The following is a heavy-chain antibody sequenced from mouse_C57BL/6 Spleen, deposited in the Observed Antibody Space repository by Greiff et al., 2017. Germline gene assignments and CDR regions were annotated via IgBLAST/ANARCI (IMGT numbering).Heavy chain of an antibody. D-gene: IGHD1-1*01. J-gene: IGHJ3*01. CDR1: GFTFSSYT. Sequence: EVQLQQSGEGLVKPGGSLKLSCAASGFTFSSYTMSWVRQTPEKRLEWVAYISSGGDYIYYADTVKGRFTISRDNARNTLYLQMSRLKSEDTAMYYGTSDASGSRSAWFAYWGQGTLVTVSA. CDR2: ISSGGDYI. CDR3: TSDASGSRSAWFAY. V-gene: IGHV5-9-1*02.